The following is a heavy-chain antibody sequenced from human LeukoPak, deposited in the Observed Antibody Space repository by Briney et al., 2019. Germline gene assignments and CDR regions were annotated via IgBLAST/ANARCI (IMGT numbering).Heavy chain of an antibody. J-gene: IGHJ4*02. D-gene: IGHD5-12*01. CDR1: GVTFSSYG. CDR2: ISSDGNDK. CDR3: TTKVIRGNCGDDYDD. V-gene: IGHV3-30*03. Sequence: PGGSLRLSCAASGVTFSSYGMHWVRQAPGKGLEWVALISSDGNDKLYGDSVKGRFTISRDDSKSTLYLQMNSLRAEDTAVYYCTTKVIRGNCGDDYDDWGQGTMATVSS.